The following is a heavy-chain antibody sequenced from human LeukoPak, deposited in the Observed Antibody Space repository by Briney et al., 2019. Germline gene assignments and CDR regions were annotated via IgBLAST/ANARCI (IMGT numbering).Heavy chain of an antibody. D-gene: IGHD3-3*01. CDR1: GDSVSSNGAA. CDR2: TYYRSQQWYS. Sequence: PSQTLSLTCALSGDSVSSNGAAWDWIRQSPSRGLEWLGRTYYRSQQWYSDYAPSVKGRITINADTSQNQFSLHLNSVTPEDTAVYYCGRETDFGVVTHWGQGTLVTVSS. J-gene: IGHJ4*02. V-gene: IGHV6-1*01. CDR3: GRETDFGVVTH.